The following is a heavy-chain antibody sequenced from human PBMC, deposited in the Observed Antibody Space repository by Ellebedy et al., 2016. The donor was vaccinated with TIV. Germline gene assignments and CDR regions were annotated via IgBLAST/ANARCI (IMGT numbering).Heavy chain of an antibody. CDR2: IKQDGGET. CDR1: GFTFSSYW. J-gene: IGHJ1*01. V-gene: IGHV3-7*01. D-gene: IGHD3-10*01. CDR3: GSGRALDH. Sequence: GGSLRLXXVASGFTFSSYWMTWLRQAPGKGLEWVANIKQDGGETYYADSVKGRFTISRDNAKNSAYLQMNSLRGEDTAVYYCGSGRALDHWGQGTLVTVSS.